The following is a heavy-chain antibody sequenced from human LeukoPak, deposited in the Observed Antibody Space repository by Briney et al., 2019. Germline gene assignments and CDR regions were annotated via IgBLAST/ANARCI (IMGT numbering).Heavy chain of an antibody. J-gene: IGHJ4*02. CDR3: AKLPPRAVLVSDY. D-gene: IGHD2-8*02. CDR1: GFTFSSYA. Sequence: PGGSLRLSCAASGFTFSSYAMSWVRQAPGKGLEWVSAISGGADGTYYADSVKGRFTISRDISKNTLYLQMDSLRAEDTAVYYCAKLPPRAVLVSDYWGQGTLVTVSS. CDR2: ISGGADGT. V-gene: IGHV3-23*01.